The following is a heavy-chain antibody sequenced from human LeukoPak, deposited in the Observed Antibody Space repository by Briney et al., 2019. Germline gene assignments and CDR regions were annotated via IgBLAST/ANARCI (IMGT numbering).Heavy chain of an antibody. J-gene: IGHJ5*02. Sequence: SVKVSCKASGGTFSSYAISWVRQAPGQGLEWMGGIIPIFGTANYAQKFQGRVTITADESTSTAYMELSSLRSEDTAVYYCARESDSHRSSTSCYTGGWFDPWGQGTLVTVSS. D-gene: IGHD2-2*02. V-gene: IGHV1-69*13. CDR2: IIPIFGTA. CDR3: ARESDSHRSSTSCYTGGWFDP. CDR1: GGTFSSYA.